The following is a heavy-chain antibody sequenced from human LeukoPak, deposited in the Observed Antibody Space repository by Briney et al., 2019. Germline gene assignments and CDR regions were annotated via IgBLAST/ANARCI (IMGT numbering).Heavy chain of an antibody. CDR3: ARETNYYDSSGYYSLFDY. J-gene: IGHJ4*02. V-gene: IGHV4-39*02. Sequence: SETLSLTCTVSGGSISSSSYYWGWIRQPPGKGLEWIGSIYYSGSTYYNPSLKSRVTISVDTSKNQFSLKLSSVTAADTAVYYCARETNYYDSSGYYSLFDYWGQGTLVTVSS. D-gene: IGHD3-22*01. CDR2: IYYSGST. CDR1: GGSISSSSYY.